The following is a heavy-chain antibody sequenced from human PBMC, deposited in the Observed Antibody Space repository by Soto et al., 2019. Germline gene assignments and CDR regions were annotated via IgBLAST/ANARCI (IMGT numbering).Heavy chain of an antibody. CDR3: AKAPWLESAFDI. Sequence: EVQLVESGGGLVQPGRSLRLSCAASGFTFDDYAMHWVRQAPGKGLEWVSGISWNSGSIGYADSVKGRFTISRDNAKNSLYLQMNSLRAEDTALYYCAKAPWLESAFDIWGQGTMVTVSS. CDR2: ISWNSGSI. V-gene: IGHV3-9*01. D-gene: IGHD1-1*01. J-gene: IGHJ3*02. CDR1: GFTFDDYA.